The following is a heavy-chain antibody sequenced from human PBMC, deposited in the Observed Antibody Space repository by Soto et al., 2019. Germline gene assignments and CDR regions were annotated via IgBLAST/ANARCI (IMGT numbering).Heavy chain of an antibody. J-gene: IGHJ6*02. CDR1: GGSISSGNYY. CDR2: IYNSWGT. CDR3: ATPRADYYYCIDV. V-gene: IGHV4-30-4*01. Sequence: QVQLQESGPGLVKPSQTLSLTCTVSGGSISSGNYYWSWIRQPPGKGLEWSGYIYNSWGTDYNPPHKGSITVPADPSKTQYSLNLCSVTAADTAVYYCATPRADYYYCIDVWRQGTAVTLSS.